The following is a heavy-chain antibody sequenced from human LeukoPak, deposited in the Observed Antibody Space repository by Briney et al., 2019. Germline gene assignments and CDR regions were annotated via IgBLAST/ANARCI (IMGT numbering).Heavy chain of an antibody. Sequence: GGSLRLSCAASGFSFDDYGMSWVRQAPGKGLEWVSGITWNGGSTRYADSVKGRFTISRDNAKNSLYPQMNSLRAEDTALYYCARADTIFGVITWYYMDVWGKGTTVTVSS. CDR2: ITWNGGST. D-gene: IGHD3-3*01. CDR1: GFSFDDYG. V-gene: IGHV3-20*04. CDR3: ARADTIFGVITWYYMDV. J-gene: IGHJ6*03.